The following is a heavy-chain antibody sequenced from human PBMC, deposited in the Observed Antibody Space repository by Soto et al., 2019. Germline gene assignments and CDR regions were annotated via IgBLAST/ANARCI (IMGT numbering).Heavy chain of an antibody. Sequence: GGSLRLSCAASGFTFSSYWMSWVRQAPGKGLEWVANIKQDGSEKYYVDSVKGRFTISRDNAKNSLYLQMNSLRAEDTAVYYCARDLERSTTYYDYIWGIFDYWGQGTLVTVSS. CDR3: ARDLERSTTYYDYIWGIFDY. CDR1: GFTFSSYW. CDR2: IKQDGSEK. D-gene: IGHD3-16*01. V-gene: IGHV3-7*01. J-gene: IGHJ4*02.